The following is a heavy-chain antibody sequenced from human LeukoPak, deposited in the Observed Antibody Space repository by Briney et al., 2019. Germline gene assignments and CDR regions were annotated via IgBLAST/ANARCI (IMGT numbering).Heavy chain of an antibody. Sequence: SETLSLTCTVSGGSISSSSYYWGWIRQPPGKGLEWIGSIYYSGSTYYNPSLKSRVTISVDTSKNQFSLKLSSVTAADTAVYYCARGRWGEPFDYWGQGILVTVSS. D-gene: IGHD3-16*01. V-gene: IGHV4-39*07. CDR2: IYYSGST. CDR3: ARGRWGEPFDY. J-gene: IGHJ4*02. CDR1: GGSISSSSYY.